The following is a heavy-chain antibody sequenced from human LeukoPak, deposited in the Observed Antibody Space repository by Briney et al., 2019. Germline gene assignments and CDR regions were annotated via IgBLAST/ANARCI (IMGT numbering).Heavy chain of an antibody. D-gene: IGHD5-12*01. Sequence: GGSLRPSCAASGFTFDDYAMHWVRQAPGKGLEWVSTISASDGKTYYADSVKGRFTISRDNSRNTLFLQMSSLRAEDTAVYYCTKVGYPNYWGQGTLVTVSS. CDR1: GFTFDDYA. CDR2: ISASDGKT. CDR3: TKVGYPNY. J-gene: IGHJ4*02. V-gene: IGHV3-23*01.